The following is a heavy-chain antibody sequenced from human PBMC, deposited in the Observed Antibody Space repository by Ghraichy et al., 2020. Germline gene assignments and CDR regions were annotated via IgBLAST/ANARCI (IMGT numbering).Heavy chain of an antibody. V-gene: IGHV4-4*02. D-gene: IGHD6-19*01. CDR1: GGSISSSNW. CDR2: IYHSGST. J-gene: IGHJ4*02. CDR3: ASIPEDSSGWPVVDY. Sequence: SETLSLTCAVSGGSISSSNWWSWVRQPPGKGLEWIGEIYHSGSTNYNPSLKSRVTISVDKSKNQFSLKLSSVTAADTAVYYCASIPEDSSGWPVVDYWGQGTLVTVSS.